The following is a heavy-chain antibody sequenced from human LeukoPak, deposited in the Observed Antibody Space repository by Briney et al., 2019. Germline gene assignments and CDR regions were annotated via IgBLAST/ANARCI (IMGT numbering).Heavy chain of an antibody. CDR2: IYYSGST. CDR3: ARGDDDYGDYY. CDR1: GGSISSGNYY. Sequence: PSETLSLTCTVSGGSISSGNYYWSWIRQPPGKGQEWIGYIYYSGSTYYNPSLKSRVTISVDTSKNQFSLKLSSVTAADTAVYYCARGDDDYGDYYWGQGTLVTVSS. D-gene: IGHD4-17*01. J-gene: IGHJ4*02. V-gene: IGHV4-30-4*01.